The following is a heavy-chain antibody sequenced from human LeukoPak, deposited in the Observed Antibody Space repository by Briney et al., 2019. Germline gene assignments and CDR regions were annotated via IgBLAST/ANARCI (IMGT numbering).Heavy chain of an antibody. D-gene: IGHD5-12*01. CDR2: IYHSGST. CDR3: ARDGQYSGYDWGGWFDP. CDR1: GGSISSGGYS. Sequence: PSETLSLTCAVSGGSISSGGYSWIWIRPPTGRGLEWFVYIYHSGSTYYTPSLKRRVTISVDRSKNQSSLKLGSVTAADTAVYYCARDGQYSGYDWGGWFDPWGQGTLVTVSS. J-gene: IGHJ5*02. V-gene: IGHV4-30-2*01.